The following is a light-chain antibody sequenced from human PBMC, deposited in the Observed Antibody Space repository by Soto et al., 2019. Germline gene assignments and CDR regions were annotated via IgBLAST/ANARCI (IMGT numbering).Light chain of an antibody. CDR3: QQSYSTPRT. V-gene: IGKV1-39*01. CDR1: QSIDNY. J-gene: IGKJ1*01. Sequence: DIQMTQSPSSLSASVRDRVTITCRASQSIDNYLSWYKQIPGKAPKLMIYAASNLQRGVPSRFSGSGSGTDFTLTISSLQPEDFATYHCQQSYSTPRTFGQGTKVDIK. CDR2: AAS.